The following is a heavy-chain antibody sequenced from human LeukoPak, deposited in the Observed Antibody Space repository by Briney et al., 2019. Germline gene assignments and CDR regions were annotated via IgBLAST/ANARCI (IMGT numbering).Heavy chain of an antibody. D-gene: IGHD3-9*01. V-gene: IGHV3-48*03. CDR1: GFTFMTYE. Sequence: GGSLRLSCAASGFTFMTYEMNWVRQAPGKGLEWIAYITSSGRSADYADSVRGRFTISRDNARSTLSLEITSLRAEDTAVYYCAKDPLLRYFDWLLLFDYWGQGTLVTVSS. J-gene: IGHJ4*02. CDR2: ITSSGRSA. CDR3: AKDPLLRYFDWLLLFDY.